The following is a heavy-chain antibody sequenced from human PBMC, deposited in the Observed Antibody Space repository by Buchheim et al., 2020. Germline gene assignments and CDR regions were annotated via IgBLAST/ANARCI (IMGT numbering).Heavy chain of an antibody. V-gene: IGHV3-30-3*01. Sequence: QVQLVESGGGVVQPGRSLRLSCAASGFTFSSYAMHWVRQAPGKGLEWVAVISYDGSNKYYADSVKGRFTISRDNSKNTLYLQMNSLRAEDTAVYYCAKGEPLWAVAGDLDYWGQGTL. J-gene: IGHJ4*02. CDR3: AKGEPLWAVAGDLDY. D-gene: IGHD6-19*01. CDR2: ISYDGSNK. CDR1: GFTFSSYA.